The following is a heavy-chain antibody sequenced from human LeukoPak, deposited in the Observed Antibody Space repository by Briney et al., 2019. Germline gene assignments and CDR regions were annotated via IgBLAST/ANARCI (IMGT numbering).Heavy chain of an antibody. CDR3: ATVSPLLYRPFFFDY. CDR1: GYTLTELS. V-gene: IGHV1-24*01. J-gene: IGHJ4*02. CDR2: FDPEDGET. Sequence: GASVKVSCKVSGYTLTELSMHWVRQAPGKGLEWMGGFDPEDGETIYAQKFQGRVTMTEDTSTDTAYMELSSLRSEDTAVYYCATVSPLLYRPFFFDYWGQGTLVTVSS. D-gene: IGHD2-2*02.